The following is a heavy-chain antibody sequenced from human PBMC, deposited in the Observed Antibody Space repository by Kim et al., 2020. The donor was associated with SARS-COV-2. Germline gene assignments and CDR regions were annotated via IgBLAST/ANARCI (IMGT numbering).Heavy chain of an antibody. D-gene: IGHD5-18*01. CDR3: ARRALVDTAIYYYGMDV. CDR1: GGSISSSSYY. CDR2: IYYSGST. V-gene: IGHV4-39*01. Sequence: SETLSLTCTVSGGSISSSSYYWGWIRQPPGKGLEWIGSIYYSGSTYYNPSLKSRVTISVDTSKNQFSLKLSSVTAADTAVYYCARRALVDTAIYYYGMDVWGQGTTVTVSS. J-gene: IGHJ6*02.